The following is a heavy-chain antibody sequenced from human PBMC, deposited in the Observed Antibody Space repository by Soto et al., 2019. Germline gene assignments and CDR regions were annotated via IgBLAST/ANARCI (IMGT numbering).Heavy chain of an antibody. Sequence: QVQLQESGPGLVKPSGTLSLTCAVSSGSISSSNWWSWVRQPPGKGLEWSGEIYHSGSTNYNPSLKSRVTIPVDKSKNQFSLQLSSVTASYTAVYYCARVGQFWSGGSCYSDYYYYMDVWGKGTTVTVSS. V-gene: IGHV4-4*02. J-gene: IGHJ6*03. CDR1: SGSISSSNW. D-gene: IGHD2-15*01. CDR2: IYHSGST. CDR3: ARVGQFWSGGSCYSDYYYYMDV.